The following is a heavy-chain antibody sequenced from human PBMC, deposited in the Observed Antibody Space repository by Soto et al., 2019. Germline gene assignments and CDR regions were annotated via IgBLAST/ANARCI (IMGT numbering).Heavy chain of an antibody. D-gene: IGHD3-10*01. CDR2: IYYSGST. CDR1: GGSISSYY. CDR3: AGVTSGPAEYFQH. J-gene: IGHJ1*01. V-gene: IGHV4-59*01. Sequence: SETLSLTCTVSGGSISSYYWSWIRQPPGKGLEWIGYIYYSGSTNYNPSLKSRVTISVDTSKNQFSLKLSSVTAADTAVYYCAGVTSGPAEYFQHWGQGTLVTVSS.